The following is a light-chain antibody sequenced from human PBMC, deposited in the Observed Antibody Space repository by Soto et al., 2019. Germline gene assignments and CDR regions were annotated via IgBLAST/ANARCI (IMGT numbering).Light chain of an antibody. CDR3: QQYDNYRT. CDR2: DTS. J-gene: IGKJ1*01. Sequence: EIVLTQSPATLSSSPGERATLSCRASQTVSSKLAWYQHKPGQAPRLLIYDTSNRATGIPARFSGSGSEAEFTLTINSLQPDDFATYYCQQYDNYRTFGQGTKVDIK. CDR1: QTVSSK. V-gene: IGKV3-11*01.